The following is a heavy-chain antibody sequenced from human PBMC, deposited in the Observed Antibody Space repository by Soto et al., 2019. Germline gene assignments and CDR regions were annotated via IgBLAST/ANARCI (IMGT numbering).Heavy chain of an antibody. CDR1: GYTFTSYY. V-gene: IGHV1-46*01. Sequence: ASVKVSCQASGYTFTSYYMHCVREAPGPGLEWMGIINPSGGSTSYAQKFQGRVTMARNTSISTAYMELSSLRSEDTAVYYCARGRDIVLMVYAISPWDYGMDVWGQGTTVTVSS. D-gene: IGHD2-8*01. CDR3: ARGRDIVLMVYAISPWDYGMDV. CDR2: INPSGGST. J-gene: IGHJ6*02.